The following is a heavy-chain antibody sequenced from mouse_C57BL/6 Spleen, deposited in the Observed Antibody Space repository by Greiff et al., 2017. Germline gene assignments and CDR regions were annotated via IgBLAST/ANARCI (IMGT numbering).Heavy chain of an antibody. D-gene: IGHD1-1*01. CDR3: ARAGSSYGIAY. CDR2: IDPSDSYT. Sequence: QVQLQQPGAELVMPGASVKLSCKASGYTFTSYWMHWVKQRPGQGLEWIGEIDPSDSYTNYNQKFKGKSTLTVDKSSSTAYMQLSSLTSEDSAVYYCARAGSSYGIAYWGQGTLVTVSA. J-gene: IGHJ3*01. CDR1: GYTFTSYW. V-gene: IGHV1-69*01.